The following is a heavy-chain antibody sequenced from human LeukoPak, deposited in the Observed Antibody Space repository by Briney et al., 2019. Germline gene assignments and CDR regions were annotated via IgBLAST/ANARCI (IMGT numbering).Heavy chain of an antibody. D-gene: IGHD2-15*01. V-gene: IGHV4-34*01. CDR2: INHSGST. Sequence: PSETLSLTCAVYGGSFSGYYWSWIRQPPGEGLEWIGEINHSGSTNYNPSLKSRVTISVDTSKNQFSLKLSSVTAADTAVYYCARVEGYCSGGSCYAGYFQHWGQGTLVTVSS. CDR1: GGSFSGYY. J-gene: IGHJ1*01. CDR3: ARVEGYCSGGSCYAGYFQH.